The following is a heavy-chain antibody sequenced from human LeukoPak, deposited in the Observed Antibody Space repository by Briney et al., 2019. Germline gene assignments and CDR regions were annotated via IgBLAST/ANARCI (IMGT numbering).Heavy chain of an antibody. D-gene: IGHD3-22*01. CDR2: INHSGST. CDR1: GGSFSGYY. CDR3: ARGSLVATYYYDSSGYYYGSVDY. V-gene: IGHV4-34*01. Sequence: PSEALSLTCAVYGGSFSGYYWSWIRQPPGKGLEWIGEINHSGSTNYNPSLKSRVTISVDTSKNQFSLKLSSVTAADTAVYYCARGSLVATYYYDSSGYYYGSVDYWGQGTLVTVSS. J-gene: IGHJ4*02.